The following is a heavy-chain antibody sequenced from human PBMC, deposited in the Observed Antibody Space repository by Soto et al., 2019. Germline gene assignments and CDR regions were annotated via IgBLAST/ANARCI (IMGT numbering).Heavy chain of an antibody. Sequence: PGGSLRLSCAASGFTFSNAWMNWVRQAPGKGLEWVGRIKSKTDGGTTDYAAPVKGRFTISRDDSKNTLYLQMNSLKTEDTAVYYCTSRILTYYYDSSIWGQGTLVTVSS. D-gene: IGHD3-22*01. J-gene: IGHJ4*02. CDR1: GFTFSNAW. V-gene: IGHV3-15*07. CDR3: TSRILTYYYDSSI. CDR2: IKSKTDGGTT.